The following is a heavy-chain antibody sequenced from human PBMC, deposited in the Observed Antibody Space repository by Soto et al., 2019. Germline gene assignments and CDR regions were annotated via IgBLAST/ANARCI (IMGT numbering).Heavy chain of an antibody. CDR2: IIPIFGTA. CDR3: ARGRCISTCCDSYYYYGMDG. Sequence: ASVKVSCKASGYTFTSYAMHWVRQAPGQRLEWMGWIIPIFGTANYAQKFQGRVTITADESTSTAYMELSSLRSEDTAVYYCARGRCISTCCDSYYYYGMDGWGQGTTVTVSS. J-gene: IGHJ6*02. D-gene: IGHD2-2*01. CDR1: GYTFTSYA. V-gene: IGHV1-69*13.